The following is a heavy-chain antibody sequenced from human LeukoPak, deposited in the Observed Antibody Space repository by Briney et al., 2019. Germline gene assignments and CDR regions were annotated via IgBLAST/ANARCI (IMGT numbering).Heavy chain of an antibody. Sequence: GESLKISCKGSGYTFTNDWIAWVRQMPGKGLEWMGIIYPGDSDTRYSPSFQGQVTISADKSFSTAYLQWSSLRASDTAMYYCARGAIAAAGGDWFDPWGQGTLVTVSS. CDR3: ARGAIAAAGGDWFDP. CDR2: IYPGDSDT. J-gene: IGHJ5*02. D-gene: IGHD6-13*01. V-gene: IGHV5-51*01. CDR1: GYTFTNDW.